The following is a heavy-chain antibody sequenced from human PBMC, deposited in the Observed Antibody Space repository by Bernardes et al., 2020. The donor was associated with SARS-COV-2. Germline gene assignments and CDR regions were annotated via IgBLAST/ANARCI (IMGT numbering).Heavy chain of an antibody. CDR2: VDHSGST. Sequence: SETLSLTCAVYGGSFSEYDWSWIRQPPGKGLEWIGEVDHSGSTNYNPSLKDRVTISRDTSQNQFSLNLRSVTAADTAVYYCAILTTSWNLNWFDPWGQGTLVTVSS. J-gene: IGHJ5*02. V-gene: IGHV4-34*01. CDR3: AILTTSWNLNWFDP. CDR1: GGSFSEYD. D-gene: IGHD2-2*01.